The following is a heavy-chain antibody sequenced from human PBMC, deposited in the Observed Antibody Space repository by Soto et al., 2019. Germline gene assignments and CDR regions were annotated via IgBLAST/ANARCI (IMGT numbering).Heavy chain of an antibody. CDR3: ARDQSWHDLVWRFDP. CDR1: GGTFSSYT. J-gene: IGHJ5*02. V-gene: IGHV1-69*04. CDR2: IIPILGIA. Sequence: ASVKVSCKASGGTFSSYTISWVRQAPGQGLEWMGRIIPILGIANYAQKFQGRVTITADKSTSTAYMELSSLRSEDTAVYYCARDQSWHDLVWRFDPWGQGTLVTVSS. D-gene: IGHD1-1*01.